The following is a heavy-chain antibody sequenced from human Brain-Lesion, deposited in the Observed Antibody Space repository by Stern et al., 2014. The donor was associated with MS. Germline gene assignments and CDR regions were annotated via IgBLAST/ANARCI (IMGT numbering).Heavy chain of an antibody. D-gene: IGHD4-17*01. CDR3: ARVPDYGDAFFDY. Sequence: QVQLLESGPGLVKPSQTLSLTCTVSGGSISSGDNYWSWIRQPPGKGPEWIGYIHYSGGPYFNPSLKSRATISADTSKNQFSLKLNSMTAADTAVYYCARVPDYGDAFFDYWGQGILVTVSS. V-gene: IGHV4-30-4*01. J-gene: IGHJ4*02. CDR1: GGSISSGDNY. CDR2: IHYSGGP.